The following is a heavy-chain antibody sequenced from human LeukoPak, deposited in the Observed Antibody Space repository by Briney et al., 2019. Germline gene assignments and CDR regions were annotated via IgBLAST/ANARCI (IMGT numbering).Heavy chain of an antibody. D-gene: IGHD2-2*01. J-gene: IGHJ6*03. CDR2: IYHSGST. CDR1: GGSISSGGYY. Sequence: SQTLSLTCTVSGGSISSGGYYWSWIRQPPGKGLEWIGYIYHSGSTYYNPSLKSRVTISVDRSKNQFSLKLSSVTAADTAVYYCARDQLGYCSSTSCPHYMDVWGKGTTVTVSS. CDR3: ARDQLGYCSSTSCPHYMDV. V-gene: IGHV4-30-2*01.